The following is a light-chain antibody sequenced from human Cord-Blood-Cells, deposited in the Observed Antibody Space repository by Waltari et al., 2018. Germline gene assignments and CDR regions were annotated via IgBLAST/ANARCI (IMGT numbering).Light chain of an antibody. CDR1: QSISSY. V-gene: IGKV1-39*01. CDR3: QQCYSTPYT. CDR2: AAS. J-gene: IGKJ2*01. Sequence: DIQMTQSPSSLSASLGDRVTITCRASQSISSYLNWYQQKPGKAPKLLIYAASSLQSGVPSRFSGSVSGTDFTLTISSLQPEDFAAYYCQQCYSTPYTFGRGTKLEIK.